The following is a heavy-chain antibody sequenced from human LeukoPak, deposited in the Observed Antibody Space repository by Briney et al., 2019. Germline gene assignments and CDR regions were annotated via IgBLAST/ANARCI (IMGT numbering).Heavy chain of an antibody. CDR1: GFTFSSYA. CDR3: ARGGGWLDY. D-gene: IGHD3-16*01. CDR2: ISYDGSNK. V-gene: IGHV3-30-3*01. Sequence: GGSLRLSCAASGFTFSSYAMHCVRQAPGKGLEWVAVISYDGSNKYYADSVKGRFTISRDNSKDTLYLQMNSLRAEDTAVYYCARGGGWLDYWGQGTLVTVSS. J-gene: IGHJ4*02.